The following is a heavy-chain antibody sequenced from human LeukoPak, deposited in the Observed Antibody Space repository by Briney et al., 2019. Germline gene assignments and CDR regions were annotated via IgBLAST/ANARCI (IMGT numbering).Heavy chain of an antibody. D-gene: IGHD5-12*01. V-gene: IGHV4-59*01. CDR2: IYYSGST. Sequence: SETLSLTCTVSGGSISSYYWSWIRQPPGKGLEWIGYIYYSGSTNYNPSLKSRVTISVDTSKNQFSLKLSSVTAADTAVYYCARSEDIVATPLDYWGQGTLVTVSS. CDR3: ARSEDIVATPLDY. J-gene: IGHJ4*02. CDR1: GGSISSYY.